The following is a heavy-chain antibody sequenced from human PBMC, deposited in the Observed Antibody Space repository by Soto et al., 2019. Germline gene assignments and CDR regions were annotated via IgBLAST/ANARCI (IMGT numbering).Heavy chain of an antibody. V-gene: IGHV1-8*01. D-gene: IGHD6-13*01. CDR3: ARYEVGAAFTT. CDR2: XNXNSDT. Sequence: QVQLVQSGAEVKKPGASVKVSCKASEYTSTNLDINWVRQATGKGLXWMGGXNXNSDTGCAQKFQGRLXXTRDTPXXXXXXXXXXXXXXXXXXYXXARYEVGAAFTTWGQGTPVIVSS. J-gene: IGHJ5*02. CDR1: EYTSTNLD.